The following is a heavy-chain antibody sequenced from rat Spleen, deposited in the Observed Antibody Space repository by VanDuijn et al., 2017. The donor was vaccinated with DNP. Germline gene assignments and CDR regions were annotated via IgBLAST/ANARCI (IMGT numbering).Heavy chain of an antibody. CDR3: ARDMDYYDGSYYRYYFDY. J-gene: IGHJ2*01. Sequence: EVQLVESGGGLVQPGRSLKLSCAASGFTFTNYGMHWIRQAPTKGLEWVASISPSGGSTYYRDSVKGRFTISRDNAKNTLYLRMNSLRSEDTATYYCARDMDYYDGSYYRYYFDYWGQGVMVTVSS. D-gene: IGHD1-12*02. V-gene: IGHV5-19*01. CDR2: ISPSGGST. CDR1: GFTFTNYG.